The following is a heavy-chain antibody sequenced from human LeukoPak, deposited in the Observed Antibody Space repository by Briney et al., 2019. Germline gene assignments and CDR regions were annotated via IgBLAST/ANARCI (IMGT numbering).Heavy chain of an antibody. CDR3: ARALSPYYDILTGLVGPRWFDP. Sequence: SCKVSGYTLTELSMHWVRQAPGKGLEYVSAISSNGGSTYYANSVKGRFTISRDNSKNTLYLQMGSLRAEDMAVYYCARALSPYYDILTGLVGPRWFDPWGQGTLVTVSS. CDR1: GYTLTELS. V-gene: IGHV3-64*01. J-gene: IGHJ5*02. CDR2: ISSNGGST. D-gene: IGHD3-9*01.